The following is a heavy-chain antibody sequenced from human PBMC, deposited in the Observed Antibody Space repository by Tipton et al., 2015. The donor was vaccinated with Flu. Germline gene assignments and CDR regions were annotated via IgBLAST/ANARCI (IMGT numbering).Heavy chain of an antibody. D-gene: IGHD3-22*01. V-gene: IGHV4-39*07. Sequence: TLSLTCTVSGGSISDNSYYWGWIRQPPGKGLEWIGSIYYNGNTFYNPPLKSRATLSVDTSKNQFSLKLSSVTAADTAIYYCARDEGGGYFDTVARAVFDYWGRGTQVTVSS. J-gene: IGHJ4*02. CDR3: ARDEGGGYFDTVARAVFDY. CDR1: GGSISDNSYY. CDR2: IYYNGNT.